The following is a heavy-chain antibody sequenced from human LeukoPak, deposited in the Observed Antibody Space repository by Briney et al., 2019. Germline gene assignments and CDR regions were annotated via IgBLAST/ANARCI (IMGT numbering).Heavy chain of an antibody. V-gene: IGHV1-8*01. D-gene: IGHD3-22*01. Sequence: GASVKVSCKASGYTFTSYDINWVRQATGQGLEWMGWMNPNSGNTGYAQKFQGRVTMTRNTSISTAYMELSSLRSEDTAVYYCARGRKYYHARAFDIWGQGTMVTVSS. J-gene: IGHJ3*02. CDR2: MNPNSGNT. CDR1: GYTFTSYD. CDR3: ARGRKYYHARAFDI.